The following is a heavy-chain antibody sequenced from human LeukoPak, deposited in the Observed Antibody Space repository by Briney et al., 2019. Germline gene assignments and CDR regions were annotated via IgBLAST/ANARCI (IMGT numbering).Heavy chain of an antibody. V-gene: IGHV4-59*11. J-gene: IGHJ5*02. D-gene: IGHD1-20*01. Sequence: SETLSLTCTVSGGSISSHYWSWIRQPPGKGLEWIGYIYYSGSTNYNPSLKSRVTISVDTSKNQFSLKLSSVTAADTAVYYCARVHNWNDAHWFDPWGQGTLVTVSS. CDR3: ARVHNWNDAHWFDP. CDR1: GGSISSHY. CDR2: IYYSGST.